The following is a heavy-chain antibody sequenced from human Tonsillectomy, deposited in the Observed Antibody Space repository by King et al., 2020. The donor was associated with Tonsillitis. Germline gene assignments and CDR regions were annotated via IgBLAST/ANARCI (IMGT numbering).Heavy chain of an antibody. Sequence: QLQESGSGLVKPSQTLSLTCAVSGGSISSGDYSWSWIRQPPGKGLEWIGYIYHSGTTYYNPSLKSRVTISVDRSKNQFSLKLSSVTAADTAVYYCAREHLHYYDSSGYFDLWGRGTLVTVSS. CDR2: IYHSGTT. V-gene: IGHV4-30-2*01. CDR3: AREHLHYYDSSGYFDL. CDR1: GGSISSGDYS. D-gene: IGHD3-22*01. J-gene: IGHJ2*01.